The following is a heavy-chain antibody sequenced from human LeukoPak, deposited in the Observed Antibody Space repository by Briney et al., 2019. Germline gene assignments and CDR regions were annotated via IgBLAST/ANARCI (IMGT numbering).Heavy chain of an antibody. CDR3: ARDPTDTYNWYYYMDV. J-gene: IGHJ6*03. CDR1: GYTFTSYD. CDR2: MNPNSGNT. V-gene: IGHV1-8*03. Sequence: GASVKVSCKASGYTFTSYDINWVRQATGQGLEWMGWMNPNSGNTGYAQKFQGRVTITRNTSISTAYMELNSLRSEDTAVYYCARDPTDTYNWYYYMDVWGKGTTVTVSS. D-gene: IGHD5-24*01.